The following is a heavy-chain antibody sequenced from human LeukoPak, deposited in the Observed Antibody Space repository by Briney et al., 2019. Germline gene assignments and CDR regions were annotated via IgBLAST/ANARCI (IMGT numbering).Heavy chain of an antibody. V-gene: IGHV1-69*04. D-gene: IGHD2-2*01. CDR3: ASNSRYCSSTSCYSGDYYYYYGMDV. J-gene: IGHJ6*02. Sequence: ASVKVSCKASGGTFSSYAISWVRQAPGQGLEWMGRIIPILGIANHAQKFQGRVTITADKSTSTAYMELSSLRSEDTAVYYCASNSRYCSSTSCYSGDYYYYYGMDVWGQGTTVTVSS. CDR1: GGTFSSYA. CDR2: IIPILGIA.